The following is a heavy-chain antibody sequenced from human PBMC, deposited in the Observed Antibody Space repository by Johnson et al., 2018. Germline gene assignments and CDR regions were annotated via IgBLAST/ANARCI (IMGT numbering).Heavy chain of an antibody. CDR1: GFTFSSYT. CDR3: SRAGYGGTYYDDAFDI. Sequence: VQLVESGGGLVQPGGSLRLSCATSGFTFSSYTMNWVRQAPGKGLKWVSYIGSSSSTIFYADSVKGRFTISRDNAKNSLYLQMNSLRDEDTAVYYCSRAGYGGTYYDDAFDIWGQGTMVTVSS. D-gene: IGHD1-26*01. V-gene: IGHV3-48*02. CDR2: IGSSSSTI. J-gene: IGHJ3*02.